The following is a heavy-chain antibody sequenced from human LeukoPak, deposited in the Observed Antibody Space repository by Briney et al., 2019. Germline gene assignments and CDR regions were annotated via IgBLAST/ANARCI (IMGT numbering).Heavy chain of an antibody. CDR2: INHSGST. J-gene: IGHJ6*04. D-gene: IGHD2-2*01. CDR3: AREGIVVLPAAPLDV. V-gene: IGHV4-34*01. CDR1: GGSFSGYY. Sequence: SETLSLTCAAYGGSFSGYYWSWIRQPPGKGLEWIGEINHSGSTNYNPSLKSRVTISVDTSKNQFSLKLTSVTAADTAVYYCAREGIVVLPAAPLDVWGKGTTVTVSS.